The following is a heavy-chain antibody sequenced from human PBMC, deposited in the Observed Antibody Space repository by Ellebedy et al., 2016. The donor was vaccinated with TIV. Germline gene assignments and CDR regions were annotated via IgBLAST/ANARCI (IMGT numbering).Heavy chain of an antibody. V-gene: IGHV4-61*01. Sequence: SETLSLTXTVSGGSVSSGSYYWSWIRQPPGKGLEWIGYIYYSGSTNYNPSLKSRVTISVDTSKNQFSLKLSSVTAADTAVYYCARIPYDSNAFDIWGQGTMVTVSS. CDR1: GGSVSSGSYY. J-gene: IGHJ3*02. CDR3: ARIPYDSNAFDI. D-gene: IGHD3-22*01. CDR2: IYYSGST.